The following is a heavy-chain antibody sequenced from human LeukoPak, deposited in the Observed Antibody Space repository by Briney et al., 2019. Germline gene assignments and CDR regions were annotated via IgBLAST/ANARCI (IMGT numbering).Heavy chain of an antibody. J-gene: IGHJ5*02. CDR1: GYTFTGYY. CDR2: INPNSGGT. D-gene: IGHD3-3*01. V-gene: IGHV1-2*02. CDR3: AKPVYDFWSGLSHGNWFDP. Sequence: ASVKVSCKASGYTFTGYYMHWVRQAPGQGLEWMGWINPNSGGTNYAQKFQGRVTMTRDTSISTAYMELSRLRSDDTAVYYCAKPVYDFWSGLSHGNWFDPWGQGTLVTVSS.